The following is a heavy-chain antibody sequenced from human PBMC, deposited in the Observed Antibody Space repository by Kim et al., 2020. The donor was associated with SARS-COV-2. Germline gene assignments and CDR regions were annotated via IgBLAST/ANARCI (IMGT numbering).Heavy chain of an antibody. Sequence: GGSLRLSCAASGFKSSDYYVNWIRQGPGKGLEWVSYISHSGTTVWFADSVKGRFTIPRDIAENSVYLQMDSLTADDTGVYYCARRAHGSTWFYFDYWGRG. CDR1: GFKSSDYY. CDR3: ARRAHGSTWFYFDY. V-gene: IGHV3-11*04. J-gene: IGHJ4*02. D-gene: IGHD6-13*01. CDR2: ISHSGTTV.